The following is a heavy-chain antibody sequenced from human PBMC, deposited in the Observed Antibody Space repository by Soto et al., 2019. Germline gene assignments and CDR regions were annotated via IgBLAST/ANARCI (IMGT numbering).Heavy chain of an antibody. CDR3: ARGVGGSGSSNWFDP. CDR2: INHSGST. D-gene: IGHD3-10*01. CDR1: GVSFSGYY. Sequence: QVQLQQWGAGLLKPSESLSLTCAVYGVSFSGYYWSWIRQPPGKGLEWIGEINHSGSTNYNPSLKSRVTISVDTSKNQFSLKLSSVTAADTAVYYCARGVGGSGSSNWFDPWGQGTLVTVSS. J-gene: IGHJ5*02. V-gene: IGHV4-34*01.